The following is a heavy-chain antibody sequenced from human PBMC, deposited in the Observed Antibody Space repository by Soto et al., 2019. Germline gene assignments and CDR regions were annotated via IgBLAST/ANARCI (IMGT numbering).Heavy chain of an antibody. CDR1: GASIRSYY. CDR2: SYYSGST. CDR3: ARDQNGSPHFDY. V-gene: IGHV4-59*01. Sequence: QVHLQESGPGLVKPSETLSLTCTVSGASIRSYYWSWIRQPPGKGLEWIGFSYYSGSTNYNPSLNSRVTISVDTSKTQFSLKLTSVTAADTAVYYCARDQNGSPHFDYWGQGILVTVSS. J-gene: IGHJ4*02. D-gene: IGHD1-26*01.